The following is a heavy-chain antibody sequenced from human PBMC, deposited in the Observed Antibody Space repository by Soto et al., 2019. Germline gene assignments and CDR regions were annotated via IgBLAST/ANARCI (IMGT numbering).Heavy chain of an antibody. CDR3: ARSSGFDY. CDR2: ISYDGSNK. Sequence: QVQLVESGGGVVQPGRSLRLSCVASGFTFSSYAMHWVRQAPGKGLEWVAVISYDGSNKYYADSVKGRFTISRDNSKNTLYLQMNSLRAEDTAVYYCARSSGFDYWGQGTLVTVSS. D-gene: IGHD6-19*01. CDR1: GFTFSSYA. V-gene: IGHV3-30-3*01. J-gene: IGHJ4*02.